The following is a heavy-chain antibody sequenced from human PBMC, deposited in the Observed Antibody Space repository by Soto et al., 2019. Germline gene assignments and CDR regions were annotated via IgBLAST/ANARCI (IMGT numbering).Heavy chain of an antibody. CDR2: IYWDDDK. CDR3: AHTGYYDLLTFDY. J-gene: IGHJ4*02. Sequence: SGPTLVNPTQTLTLTCNFSGFSLSSRKMGVGWIRQPPGKALEWLALIYWDDDKRYRPSLNNRLTITKDTSKNQVLLTMTHLDPVDTATYYCAHTGYYDLLTFDYWGQGTLVTV. CDR1: GFSLSSRKMG. D-gene: IGHD3-9*01. V-gene: IGHV2-5*02.